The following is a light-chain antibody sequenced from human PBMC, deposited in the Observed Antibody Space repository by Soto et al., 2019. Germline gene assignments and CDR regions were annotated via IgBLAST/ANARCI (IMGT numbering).Light chain of an antibody. Sequence: EIVLTQSPGTLSLSPGERATLSCRASQSVSSSYLAWYQQKPGQAPRLLIYGASSTSTGIPDRFSGSGSGTVFTLTISRLEPEDFAVYYFQQYGSSPVYTFGQGTKMEIK. CDR2: GAS. J-gene: IGKJ2*01. CDR3: QQYGSSPVYT. V-gene: IGKV3-20*01. CDR1: QSVSSSY.